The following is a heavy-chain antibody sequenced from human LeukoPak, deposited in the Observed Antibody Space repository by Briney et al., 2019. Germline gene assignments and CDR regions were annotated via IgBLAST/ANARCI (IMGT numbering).Heavy chain of an antibody. Sequence: SQTLSLTCTVSGTSISSHYWTWVRQPPGKGLEWIACVSYSGSTKYYPSLESRGTMSVGTSKNQFPLHLSSVTAADTALVFCLGGYYFGSWGQGTLVTVSS. CDR3: LGGYYFGS. CDR1: GTSISSHY. D-gene: IGHD3-16*01. V-gene: IGHV4-59*11. CDR2: VSYSGST. J-gene: IGHJ4*02.